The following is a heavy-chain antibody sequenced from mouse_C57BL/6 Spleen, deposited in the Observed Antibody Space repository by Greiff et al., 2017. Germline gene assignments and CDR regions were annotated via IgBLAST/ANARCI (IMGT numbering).Heavy chain of an antibody. CDR3: TTEDWDGALFAY. Sequence: VQLQQSGAELVRPGASVKLSCTASGFNIKDDYMHWVKQRPEQGLEWIGWIDPENGDTEYASKFQGKATITADTSSNTAYLQLSSLTSEDTAVYYCTTEDWDGALFAYWGQGTLVTVSA. D-gene: IGHD4-1*01. J-gene: IGHJ3*01. CDR2: IDPENGDT. V-gene: IGHV14-4*01. CDR1: GFNIKDDY.